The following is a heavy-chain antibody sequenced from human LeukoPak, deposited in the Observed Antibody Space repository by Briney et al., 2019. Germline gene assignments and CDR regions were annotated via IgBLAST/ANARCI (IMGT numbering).Heavy chain of an antibody. CDR1: GGSISSYY. Sequence: PSETLSLTCTVSGGSISSYYWSWIRQPPGKGLEWIGSIYYSGSTYYNPSLKSRVTISLDTSKNRFSLKLRFVTAADTAIYHCAIIVAGGKGHYFDYWDQGTLVTVSS. CDR2: IYYSGST. V-gene: IGHV4-59*05. CDR3: AIIVAGGKGHYFDY. D-gene: IGHD4-23*01. J-gene: IGHJ4*02.